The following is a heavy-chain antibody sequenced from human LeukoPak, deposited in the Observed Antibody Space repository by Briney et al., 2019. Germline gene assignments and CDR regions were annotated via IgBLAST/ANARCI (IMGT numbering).Heavy chain of an antibody. CDR3: ANGVVVPAAIPI. CDR2: INAGNGNT. CDR1: GYTFTSYA. D-gene: IGHD2-2*01. Sequence: ASVKVSCKASGYTFTSYAMHWVRQAPGQRLEWMGWINAGNGNTKYSQKFQGRVTITRDTSASTAYMELSSLRSEDTAVYYCANGVVVPAAIPIWGQGTLVTVSS. J-gene: IGHJ4*02. V-gene: IGHV1-3*01.